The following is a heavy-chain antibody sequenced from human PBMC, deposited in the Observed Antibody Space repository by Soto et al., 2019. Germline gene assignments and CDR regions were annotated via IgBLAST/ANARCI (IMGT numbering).Heavy chain of an antibody. D-gene: IGHD3-10*01. J-gene: IGHJ4*02. Sequence: PGGSMRLSCGASGVTFSNYAMTWVRQAPEKGLEWVSAISASGGSTYYADSVKGQFTISRDNSKNTLYLQMNSLRVEDTAVYYCAKAFGVTMVRGVIIAPYYFDYCGQGTLVTVSS. V-gene: IGHV3-23*01. CDR3: AKAFGVTMVRGVIIAPYYFDY. CDR2: ISASGGST. CDR1: GVTFSNYA.